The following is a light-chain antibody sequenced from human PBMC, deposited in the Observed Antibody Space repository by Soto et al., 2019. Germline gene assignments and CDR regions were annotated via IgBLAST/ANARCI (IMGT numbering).Light chain of an antibody. CDR3: QSYDSNLSAYV. V-gene: IGLV1-40*01. CDR1: SSNIGAGYD. CDR2: GNI. J-gene: IGLJ1*01. Sequence: QSVLTQPPSVSGAPGQRVTISCTGSSSNIGAGYDVHWYQQRPGTAPKLLIFGNINRPSGVPDRFSGSKSGTSASLTITGLQAEDEADYYCQSYDSNLSAYVFGTGTKLTVL.